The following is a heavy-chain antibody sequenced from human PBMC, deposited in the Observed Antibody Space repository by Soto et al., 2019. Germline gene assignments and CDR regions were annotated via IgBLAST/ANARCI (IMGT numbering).Heavy chain of an antibody. CDR3: GRERDGTSWSSAEYLQH. CDR2: ISGYNGNT. CDR1: GYTFTTYG. J-gene: IGHJ1*01. D-gene: IGHD6-13*01. Sequence: QVQLVQSGAEVKKPGASVKVSCKASGYTFTTYGIHWVRQAPGQGLEWMGWISGYNGNTNYAQKFQGRVTMTTDTSTTTAHMDLRSLRSDDTAVYYCGRERDGTSWSSAEYLQHWGQGTLVTVSS. V-gene: IGHV1-18*01.